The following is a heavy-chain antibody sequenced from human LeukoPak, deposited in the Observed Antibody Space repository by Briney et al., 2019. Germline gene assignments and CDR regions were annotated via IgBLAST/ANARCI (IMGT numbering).Heavy chain of an antibody. J-gene: IGHJ3*02. V-gene: IGHV4-39*07. CDR1: GGSISSSSYY. D-gene: IGHD3-22*01. Sequence: SETLSLTCTVSGGSISSSSYYWGWIRQPPGKGLEWIGSIYYSGSTYYNPSLKSRVTISVDTSKNQFSLKLSSVTAADTAVYYCASTLYDSSGYYYADAFDIWGQGTMVTVSS. CDR3: ASTLYDSSGYYYADAFDI. CDR2: IYYSGST.